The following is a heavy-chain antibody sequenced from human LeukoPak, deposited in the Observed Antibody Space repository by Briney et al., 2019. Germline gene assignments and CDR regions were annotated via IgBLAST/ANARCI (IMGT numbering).Heavy chain of an antibody. CDR3: ANIVSFAIFGGVDY. CDR1: GFTFSSYA. J-gene: IGHJ4*02. Sequence: PGGSLRLSCAASGFTFSSYAMSWVRQAPGKGLEWVSAISGSGGSTYYADSVKGRFTISRDNSKNTLYLQMNSLRAEDTAVYYCANIVSFAIFGGVDYWGQGTLVTVSS. V-gene: IGHV3-23*01. CDR2: ISGSGGST. D-gene: IGHD3-3*01.